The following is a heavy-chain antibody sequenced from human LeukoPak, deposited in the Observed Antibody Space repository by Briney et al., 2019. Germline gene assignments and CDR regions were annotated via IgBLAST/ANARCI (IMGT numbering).Heavy chain of an antibody. CDR2: IYYSGST. D-gene: IGHD3-10*01. CDR1: GGSISSYY. J-gene: IGHJ5*02. V-gene: IGHV4-59*01. CDR3: ARGKHYYGSGSLSEA. Sequence: SETLSLTCTVSGGSISSYYWSWIRQPPGKGLEWIGYIYYSGSTNYNPSLKSRVTISVDTPKNQFSLKLSSVTAADTAVYYCARGKHYYGSGSLSEAWGQGTLVTVSS.